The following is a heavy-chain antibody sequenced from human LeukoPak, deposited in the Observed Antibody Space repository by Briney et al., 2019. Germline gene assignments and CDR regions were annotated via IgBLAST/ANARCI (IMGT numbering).Heavy chain of an antibody. CDR1: GYTFTSYG. J-gene: IGHJ5*02. Sequence: ASVKVSCKASGYTFTSYGISWVRQAPGQGLEWMGWISAYNGNTNYAQKLLGRVTMTTDTSTSTAYMELRSLRSDDTAVYYCARDNGVAARLGWFDPWGQGTLVTVSS. D-gene: IGHD6-6*01. V-gene: IGHV1-18*01. CDR2: ISAYNGNT. CDR3: ARDNGVAARLGWFDP.